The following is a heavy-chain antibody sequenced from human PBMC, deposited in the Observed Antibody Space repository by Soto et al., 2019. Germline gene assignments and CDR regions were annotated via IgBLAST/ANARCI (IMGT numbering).Heavy chain of an antibody. D-gene: IGHD3-3*01. Sequence: ASVKVSFKASGYTFTSYAMHWVRQAPGQRLEWMGWINAGNGNTKYSQKFQGRVTITRDTSASTAYMELSSLRSEDTAVYYCARDRAGFLEWLLHFDYWGQGTLVTVSS. V-gene: IGHV1-3*01. CDR2: INAGNGNT. J-gene: IGHJ4*02. CDR1: GYTFTSYA. CDR3: ARDRAGFLEWLLHFDY.